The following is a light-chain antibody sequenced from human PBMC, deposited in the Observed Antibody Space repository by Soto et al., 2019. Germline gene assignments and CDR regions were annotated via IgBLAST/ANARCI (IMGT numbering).Light chain of an antibody. V-gene: IGKV3-20*01. CDR1: QSVGNNF. CDR3: HQYAYAPLT. J-gene: IGKJ4*01. CDR2: HVS. Sequence: EIVLTQSPGTLSLSPGERATLSCRASQSVGNNFLAWYQQKPGQPPRLLVFHVSTRATGIPDRFSGGGSGADFTLSISRLEPEDFAVYYCHQYAYAPLTFGGGTKVEIK.